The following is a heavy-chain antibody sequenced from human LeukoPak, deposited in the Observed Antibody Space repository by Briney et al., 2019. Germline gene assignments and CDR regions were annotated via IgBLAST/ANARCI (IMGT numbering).Heavy chain of an antibody. CDR3: ARILGGYSYGSFDY. D-gene: IGHD5-18*01. CDR2: IDWDDDK. CDR1: GFSLSTSGMC. Sequence: RESGPALVKPTQTLTLTCTFSGFSLSTSGMCVSWIRQPPGKALEGLALIDWDDDKYYSTSLKTRLTISKDTAKNQVGLTITNMDPLDTTTYYCARILGGYSYGSFDYWGQGTPVTVSS. J-gene: IGHJ4*02. V-gene: IGHV2-70*01.